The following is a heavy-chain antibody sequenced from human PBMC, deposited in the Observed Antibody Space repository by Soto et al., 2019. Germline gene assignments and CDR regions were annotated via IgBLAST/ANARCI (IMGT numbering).Heavy chain of an antibody. D-gene: IGHD3-22*01. V-gene: IGHV3-33*01. CDR2: IWYDGSNK. CDR3: ARGGDYYDSSGYLNYYGMDV. J-gene: IGHJ6*02. CDR1: GFTFSSYG. Sequence: GGSLRLSCAASGFTFSSYGMHWVRQAPGKGLEWVAVIWYDGSNKYYADSVKGRFTISRDNSKNTLYLQMNSLRAEDTAVYYCARGGDYYDSSGYLNYYGMDVWGQGTTVTVSS.